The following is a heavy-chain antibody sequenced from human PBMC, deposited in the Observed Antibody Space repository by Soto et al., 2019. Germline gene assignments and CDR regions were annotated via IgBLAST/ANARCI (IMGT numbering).Heavy chain of an antibody. CDR1: GFTFSNFA. V-gene: IGHV3-23*01. CDR3: VKHFDY. J-gene: IGHJ4*02. CDR2: ISGTGGST. Sequence: GGSLRLSCAASGFTFSNFAMNWVRQAPGKGLEWVSGISGTGGSTNYAASVEGRFTISRDNSRNTMYLQMNSLRVEDTAIYYCVKHFDYWGQGTQVTVSS.